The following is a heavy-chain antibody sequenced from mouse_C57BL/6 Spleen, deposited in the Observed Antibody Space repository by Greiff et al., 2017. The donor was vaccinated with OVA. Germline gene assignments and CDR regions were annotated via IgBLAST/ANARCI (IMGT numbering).Heavy chain of an antibody. CDR2: IDPSDSYT. CDR1: GYTFTSYW. CDR3: ASPGYGSSYWAMDY. D-gene: IGHD1-1*01. J-gene: IGHJ4*01. Sequence: QVQLQQPGAELVMPGASVKLSCKASGYTFTSYWMHWVKQRPGQGLEWIGEIDPSDSYTNYNQKFKGKSTLTVDKSSSTAYMQLSSLTSDDAAVYYCASPGYGSSYWAMDYWGQGTSVTVSS. V-gene: IGHV1-69*01.